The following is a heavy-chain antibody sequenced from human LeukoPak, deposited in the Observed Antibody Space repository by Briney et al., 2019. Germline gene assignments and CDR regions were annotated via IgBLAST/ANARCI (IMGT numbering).Heavy chain of an antibody. D-gene: IGHD3-22*01. Sequence: HSGGSLRLSCAASGFTFGSYTMNWVRQAPGKGLEWLSFITLSGTTYYADSVKDRFTISRDNAKNSLYLQMNSLRADDTAVYYCARAGEVVVIKGGYYFDYWGQGTLVTVSS. CDR2: ITLSGTT. CDR1: GFTFGSYT. CDR3: ARAGEVVVIKGGYYFDY. J-gene: IGHJ4*02. V-gene: IGHV3-48*01.